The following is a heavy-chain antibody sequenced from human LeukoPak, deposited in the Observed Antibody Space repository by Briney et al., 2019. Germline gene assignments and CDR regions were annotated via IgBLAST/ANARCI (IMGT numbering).Heavy chain of an antibody. V-gene: IGHV4-59*11. CDR3: AKDSSSSSGAFDI. Sequence: SETLSLTCTVSGDSINSHYWTWIRQTPGKALEWIGDIFYGGSSNYNPSLKSRVTISVDTSRNQCSLTLSSVTAADTAVYYCAKDSSSSSGAFDIWGQGTMVTVSS. CDR1: GDSINSHY. D-gene: IGHD6-6*01. CDR2: IFYGGSS. J-gene: IGHJ3*02.